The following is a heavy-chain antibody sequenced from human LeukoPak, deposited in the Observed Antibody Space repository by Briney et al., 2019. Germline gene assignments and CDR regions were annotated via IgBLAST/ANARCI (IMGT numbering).Heavy chain of an antibody. V-gene: IGHV4-59*01. CDR1: GGSISPYY. Sequence: SETLSLTCSVSGGSISPYYWSWIRQSPGRGLEWVAYISYEGTTNYNPSLKSRVTIFLDTSKNQFSMKLSSVTVADTAVYYCARGLEYSYDTTGYYGAYVPFDYWGQGTLLTVSS. CDR3: ARGLEYSYDTTGYYGAYVPFDY. J-gene: IGHJ4*02. CDR2: ISYEGTT. D-gene: IGHD3-22*01.